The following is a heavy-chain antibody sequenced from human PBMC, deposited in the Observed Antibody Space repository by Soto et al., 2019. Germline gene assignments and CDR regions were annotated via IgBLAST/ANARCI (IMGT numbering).Heavy chain of an antibody. V-gene: IGHV1-2*04. Sequence: ASVKDSCKASGYTFTGYYMHWVRQAPGQGLAWMGWINPNSGGTNYAQKFQGWVTMTRDTSISTAYMELSRLRSDDTDVYYCARVDGYGSSTSCYTDAFDIWGQGTMVTVSS. D-gene: IGHD2-2*02. J-gene: IGHJ3*02. CDR3: ARVDGYGSSTSCYTDAFDI. CDR1: GYTFTGYY. CDR2: INPNSGGT.